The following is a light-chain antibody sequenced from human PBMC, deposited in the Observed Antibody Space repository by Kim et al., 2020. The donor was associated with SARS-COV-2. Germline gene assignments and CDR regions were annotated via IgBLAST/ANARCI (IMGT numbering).Light chain of an antibody. V-gene: IGKV3-15*01. CDR2: GAS. CDR1: QRVLSN. CDR3: QHYDNRPPWT. J-gene: IGKJ1*01. Sequence: SPGERATLSCRASQRVLSNLAWYQQKPGQAPRLLIYGASTRATGIPARFSGSASGTEFTLTISSLQSEDFAVYYCQHYDNRPPWTFGQGTKVDIK.